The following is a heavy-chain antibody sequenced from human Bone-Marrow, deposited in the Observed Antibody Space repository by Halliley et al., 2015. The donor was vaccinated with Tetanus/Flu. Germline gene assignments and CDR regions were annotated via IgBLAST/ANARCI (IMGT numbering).Heavy chain of an antibody. J-gene: IGHJ4*02. CDR1: GFPFSNYW. V-gene: IGHV3-7*03. Sequence: CAASGFPFSNYWMSWVRQAPGKGLEWVAYVKQLGSEKFYVDSVKGRFTISRDNTKNSLYLQMNSLRAEDTALYYCALEAGDYWGQGTLVTVSS. D-gene: IGHD3-3*01. CDR3: ALEAGDY. CDR2: VKQLGSEK.